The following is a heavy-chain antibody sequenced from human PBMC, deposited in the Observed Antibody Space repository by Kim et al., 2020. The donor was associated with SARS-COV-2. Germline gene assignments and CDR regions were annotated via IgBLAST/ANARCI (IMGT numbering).Heavy chain of an antibody. CDR2: IGTAGDT. CDR3: ARDGGYSYGACYYGMDV. V-gene: IGHV3-13*04. J-gene: IGHJ6*02. CDR1: GFTFSSYD. D-gene: IGHD5-18*01. Sequence: GGSLRLSCAASGFTFSSYDMHWVRQATGKGLEWVSAIGTAGDTYYPGSVKGRFTISRENAKNSLYLQMNSLRAGDTAVYYCARDGGYSYGACYYGMDVWGQVTTVTVSS.